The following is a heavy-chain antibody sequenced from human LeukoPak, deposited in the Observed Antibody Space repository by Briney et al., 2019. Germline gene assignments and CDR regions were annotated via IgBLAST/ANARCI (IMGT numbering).Heavy chain of an antibody. CDR3: ARGSSGSTDFQH. CDR1: GYTFTGYY. D-gene: IGHD1-26*01. V-gene: IGHV1-2*02. Sequence: ASVKVSCKASGYTFTGYYMHWVRQAPGQGLEWMGWINPNAGDTNYAQKFQGRVTMTRDTSISTAYMELSRLRSDDTAVYYCARGSSGSTDFQHWGQGTLVTVSS. CDR2: INPNAGDT. J-gene: IGHJ1*01.